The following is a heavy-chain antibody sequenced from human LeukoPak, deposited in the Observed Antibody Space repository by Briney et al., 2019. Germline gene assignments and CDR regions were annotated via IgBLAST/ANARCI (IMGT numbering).Heavy chain of an antibody. CDR1: GGSLSSGSYY. D-gene: IGHD2-2*02. CDR2: IYTSGST. J-gene: IGHJ3*02. CDR3: ARDTGYCSSTSCYRPVDI. Sequence: SETLSLTCTVSGGSLSSGSYYWSWIRQPAGKGLEWIGRIYTSGSTNYNPSLKSLVTISVDTSKNQFSLKLSSVTAADTAVYYCARDTGYCSSTSCYRPVDIWGQGTMVTVSS. V-gene: IGHV4-61*02.